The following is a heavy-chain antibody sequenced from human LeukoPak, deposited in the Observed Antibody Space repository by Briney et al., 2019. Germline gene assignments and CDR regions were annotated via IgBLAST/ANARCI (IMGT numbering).Heavy chain of an antibody. CDR2: INHSGST. Sequence: SETLSLTCAVYGGSFSGYYWSWIRQPPGKGLEWIGEINHSGSTNYNPSLKSRVTISVDTSKNQFSLKLSSVTAADTAVYYCAREANGYDSSGYGGGVGAFDIWGQGTMVTVSS. J-gene: IGHJ3*02. CDR1: GGSFSGYY. D-gene: IGHD3-22*01. V-gene: IGHV4-34*01. CDR3: AREANGYDSSGYGGGVGAFDI.